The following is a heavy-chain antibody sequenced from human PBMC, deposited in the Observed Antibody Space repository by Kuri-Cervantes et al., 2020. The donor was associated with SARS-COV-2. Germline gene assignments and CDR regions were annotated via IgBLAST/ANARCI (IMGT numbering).Heavy chain of an antibody. CDR1: GYTFTSYA. CDR2: INTNTGDP. V-gene: IGHV7-4-1*02. CDR3: ARDEKGVFDY. J-gene: IGHJ4*02. Sequence: ASVKVSCKASGYTFTSYAMKWVRQAPGQGLEWMGWINTNTGDPTYAQGFTGRFVFSLDTSVSTAYLQISSLKAEDTAVYCCARDEKGVFDYWGQGTLVTVSS.